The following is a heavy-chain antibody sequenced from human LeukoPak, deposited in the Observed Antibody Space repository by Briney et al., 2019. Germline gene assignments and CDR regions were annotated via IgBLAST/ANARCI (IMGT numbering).Heavy chain of an antibody. CDR1: GYSFTSYW. CDR3: ARHRGWCSCTSCYGSLDY. D-gene: IGHD2-2*01. V-gene: IGHV5-51*01. CDR2: IYPGDSDT. Sequence: GESLKISCKGSGYSFTSYWIGWVRQMPGKGLEWMGIIYPGDSDTRYSPSFQGQVTISADKSISTAYLQWSSLKASDTAMYYCARHRGWCSCTSCYGSLDYWGQGTLVTVSS. J-gene: IGHJ4*02.